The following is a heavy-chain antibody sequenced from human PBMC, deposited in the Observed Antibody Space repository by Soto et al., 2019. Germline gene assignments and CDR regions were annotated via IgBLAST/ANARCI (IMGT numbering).Heavy chain of an antibody. V-gene: IGHV4-59*01. CDR2: VHYSGIT. D-gene: IGHD6-19*01. Sequence: QVQLQESGPGLVKPSETLSLTCTVSGGSISRYYWTWIRQPPGKGLEWIGYVHYSGITSYNPSLKGRVTISADTSKNQFSLNVTSVAAADTAVYYCVRVVAASLDYWGQGALVTVSS. CDR1: GGSISRYY. CDR3: VRVVAASLDY. J-gene: IGHJ4*02.